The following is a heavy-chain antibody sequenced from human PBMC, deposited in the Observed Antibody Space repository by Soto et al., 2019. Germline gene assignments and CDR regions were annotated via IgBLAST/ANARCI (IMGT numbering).Heavy chain of an antibody. D-gene: IGHD2-2*01. J-gene: IGHJ6*02. CDR1: GFTFSDYA. V-gene: IGHV3-30*04. CDR2: VAYDGRSK. CDR3: ARDDILVIPGGYYNYGMDV. Sequence: QVQLVESGGGVVQPGRSLRLSCAASGFTFSDYAMHWVRQAPGKGLEWVAVVAYDGRSKYYADSVKGRFTISRDNSRTFVYLQMNSLRDEDTAMYYCARDDILVIPGGYYNYGMDVWGHGTTVTVSS.